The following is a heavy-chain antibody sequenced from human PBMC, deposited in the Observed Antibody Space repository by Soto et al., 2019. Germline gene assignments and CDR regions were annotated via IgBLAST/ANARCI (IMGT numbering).Heavy chain of an antibody. V-gene: IGHV3-11*06. CDR3: ARAPIGDSYGDCGMDV. J-gene: IGHJ6*02. CDR1: GFTFSDYY. CDR2: ISSSSSYT. D-gene: IGHD5-18*01. Sequence: GGSLRLSWAASGFTFSDYYMSWIRQAPGKGLEWVSYISSSSSYTNYADSVKGRFTISRDNAKNSLYLQMNSLRAEDTAVYYCARAPIGDSYGDCGMDVWGQGTTVTVSS.